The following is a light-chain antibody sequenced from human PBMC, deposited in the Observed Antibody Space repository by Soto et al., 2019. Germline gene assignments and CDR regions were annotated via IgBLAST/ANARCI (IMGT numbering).Light chain of an antibody. CDR2: AAS. CDR3: QQLNSYPLAVT. Sequence: IQLTQSPSSLSASVGDSVTITCRASQGISGYLAWYQQKPGKAPKLLIYAASTLQSGVTSRFSGSGSGTDFTLTISSLQPEDFATYYCQQLNSYPLAVTFGQGTRLEIK. J-gene: IGKJ5*01. CDR1: QGISGY. V-gene: IGKV1-9*01.